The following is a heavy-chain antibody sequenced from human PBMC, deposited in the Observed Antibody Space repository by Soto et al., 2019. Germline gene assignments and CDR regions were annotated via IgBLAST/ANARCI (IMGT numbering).Heavy chain of an antibody. V-gene: IGHV3-7*03. CDR1: GFTVSSYW. D-gene: IGHD2-15*01. Sequence: GGSLRLSCAASGFTVSSYWMNWVRQAPGKGLEWVANIKQDGSEKYYVDSVKGRFTISRDNAKNSLYVQMNSLRAEDTAVYYCARDLPGEGGWPYPTHTRPYYGMDVWGQGTTVTVSS. CDR2: IKQDGSEK. J-gene: IGHJ6*02. CDR3: ARDLPGEGGWPYPTHTRPYYGMDV.